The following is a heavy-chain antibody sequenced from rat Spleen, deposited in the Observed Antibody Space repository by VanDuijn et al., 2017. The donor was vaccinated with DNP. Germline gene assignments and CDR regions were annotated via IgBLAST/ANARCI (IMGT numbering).Heavy chain of an antibody. J-gene: IGHJ2*01. CDR3: ARHEHTTGIKDYFDY. D-gene: IGHD1-9*01. Sequence: EVQLVESGGGLVQPGRSLKLSCAASGFTFSNYGMAWVRQAPTKGLEWVASITHSGGSTYYRDSVKGRFTISRDNAKSTLYLQMDSLRSEDTATYYCARHEHTTGIKDYFDYWGQGVMVTVSS. CDR2: ITHSGGST. V-gene: IGHV5-19*01. CDR1: GFTFSNYG.